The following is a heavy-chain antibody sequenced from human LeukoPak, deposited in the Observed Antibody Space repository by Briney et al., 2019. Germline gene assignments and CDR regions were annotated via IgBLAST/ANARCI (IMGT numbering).Heavy chain of an antibody. J-gene: IGHJ3*02. Sequence: ASVKVSCKASGYTFTGYYMHWVPQAPGHRLESMGWINTNSGGTNYAQKFQGRVTITRDTSIRTAYMELSRLRSDDPAVHFCPRVCGVIVLLAFGIWERETIVTVS. D-gene: IGHD3-16*02. CDR1: GYTFTGYY. CDR2: INTNSGGT. CDR3: PRVCGVIVLLAFGI. V-gene: IGHV1-2*02.